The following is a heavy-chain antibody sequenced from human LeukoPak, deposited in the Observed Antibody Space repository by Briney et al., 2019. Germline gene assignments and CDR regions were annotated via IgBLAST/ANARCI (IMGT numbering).Heavy chain of an antibody. CDR1: GYTFTSYG. CDR2: ISAYNGNT. D-gene: IGHD4-17*01. V-gene: IGHV1-18*01. J-gene: IGHJ4*02. Sequence: ASLKVSCKASGYTFTSYGISWARQAPGQGLEWMGWISAYNGNTNYAQKLQGRVTMTTDTSTSTAYMELRSLRSDDTAVYYCARDPNDYGDYAFDYWGQGTLVTVSS. CDR3: ARDPNDYGDYAFDY.